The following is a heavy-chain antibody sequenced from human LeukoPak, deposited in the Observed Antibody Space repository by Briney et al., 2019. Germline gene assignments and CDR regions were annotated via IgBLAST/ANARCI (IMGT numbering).Heavy chain of an antibody. CDR2: IYYSGST. V-gene: IGHV4-39*07. D-gene: IGHD2-2*02. J-gene: IGHJ3*02. CDR3: ARDPVDCSSTSCYTGAFDI. CDR1: GGSISSNSYY. Sequence: SETLSLTCAVSGGSISSNSYYWGWIRQPPGKGLEWIGRIYYSGSTYYNPSLKSRFTISVDTSKNQFSLKLSSVTAADTAVYYCARDPVDCSSTSCYTGAFDIWGQGTMVTVSS.